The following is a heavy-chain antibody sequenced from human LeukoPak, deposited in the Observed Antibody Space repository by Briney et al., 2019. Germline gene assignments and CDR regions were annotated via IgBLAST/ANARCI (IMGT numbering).Heavy chain of an antibody. CDR1: GYTFTCYY. CDR3: ARGAPGHQGAFDI. J-gene: IGHJ3*02. D-gene: IGHD2-2*01. V-gene: IGHV1-46*01. Sequence: ASVKVSCKASGYTFTCYYMHWVRQAPGQGLEWMGIINPSGGSTSYAQKFQGRVTMTRDMSTSTVYMELSSLRSEDTAVYYCARGAPGHQGAFDIWGQGTMVTVSS. CDR2: INPSGGST.